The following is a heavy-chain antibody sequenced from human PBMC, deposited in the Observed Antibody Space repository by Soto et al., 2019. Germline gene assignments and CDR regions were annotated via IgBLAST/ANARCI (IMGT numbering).Heavy chain of an antibody. CDR1: GFVFSTYS. J-gene: IGHJ4*02. D-gene: IGHD2-15*01. V-gene: IGHV3-48*02. CDR2: ISSSSSTI. CDR3: ARPAGRVDYFDY. Sequence: EVQLVESGGGLVQPGGSLRLSCAASGFVFSTYSMNWVRQAPGKGLEWVSYISSSSSTINYADSVQGRFTISRDNAKNSLYLQVNSLRDEDTAVYYCARPAGRVDYFDYWGQGTLVTVSS.